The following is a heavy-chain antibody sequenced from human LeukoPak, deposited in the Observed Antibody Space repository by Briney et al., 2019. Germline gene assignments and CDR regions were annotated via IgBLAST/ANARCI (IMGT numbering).Heavy chain of an antibody. V-gene: IGHV3-23*01. CDR1: GFTFSSYA. Sequence: PGGSLRLSCAASGFTFSSYAMSWVRLAPGKGLEWVSTISGSGGYTYYADSVKGRFTISRDNSKNTLYLQMNSLRAEDTAVFYCAREIGEFDYWGQGTLVTVSS. J-gene: IGHJ4*02. CDR2: ISGSGGYT. D-gene: IGHD3-3*01. CDR3: AREIGEFDY.